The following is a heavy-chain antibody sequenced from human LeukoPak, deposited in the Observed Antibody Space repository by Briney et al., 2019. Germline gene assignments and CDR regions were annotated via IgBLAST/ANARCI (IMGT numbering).Heavy chain of an antibody. CDR1: NGAISTYY. J-gene: IGHJ4*02. Sequence: SETLSLTCTVSNGAISTYYWSWIRQPPGKGLEWIGYIDYTGSDSYNPSLKSRVTISVDTSKNQFSLKLSSVTAADTAVYYCARGDYYDSSATDYWGQGTLVTVSS. D-gene: IGHD3-22*01. V-gene: IGHV4-59*08. CDR2: IDYTGSD. CDR3: ARGDYYDSSATDY.